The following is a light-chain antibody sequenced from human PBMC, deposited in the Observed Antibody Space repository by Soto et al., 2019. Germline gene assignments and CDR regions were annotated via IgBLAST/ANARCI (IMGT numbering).Light chain of an antibody. Sequence: DIQMTQSPSTLSASVGDRVTITCRASQSISSWLAWYQQKPGKAPKLLIYKASSLESGVPSRFSGSGSGTEFTLTISSLQPDDFATYYCQQSNSYSITFGGGTKVEIK. V-gene: IGKV1-5*03. J-gene: IGKJ4*01. CDR1: QSISSW. CDR2: KAS. CDR3: QQSNSYSIT.